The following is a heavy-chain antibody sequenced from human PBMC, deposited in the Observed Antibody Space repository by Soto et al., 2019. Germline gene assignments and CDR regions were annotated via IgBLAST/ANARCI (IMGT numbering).Heavy chain of an antibody. V-gene: IGHV3-33*01. Sequence: GGSLRLSCAASGFTFSSYGMHWVRQAPGKGLEWVAVIWYDGSNKYYADSVKGRFTISRDNSKNTLYLQMNSLRAEDTAVYYCARDKARNYAPDYWGQGTLVTVSS. D-gene: IGHD1-7*01. CDR3: ARDKARNYAPDY. CDR2: IWYDGSNK. CDR1: GFTFSSYG. J-gene: IGHJ4*02.